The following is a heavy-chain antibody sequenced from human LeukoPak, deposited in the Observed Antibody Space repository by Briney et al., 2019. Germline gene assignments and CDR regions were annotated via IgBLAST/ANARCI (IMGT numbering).Heavy chain of an antibody. CDR3: SSGELFQDDY. Sequence: SETLSLTCAVYGGSFSGYYWSWIRQPPGKGLEWIGEINHSGSTNYNPSLKSRVTISVDTSKNQFSLKLSSVTAADTAVYYCSSGELFQDDYWGQGTLVTVSS. D-gene: IGHD3-10*01. CDR2: INHSGST. CDR1: GGSFSGYY. J-gene: IGHJ4*02. V-gene: IGHV4-34*01.